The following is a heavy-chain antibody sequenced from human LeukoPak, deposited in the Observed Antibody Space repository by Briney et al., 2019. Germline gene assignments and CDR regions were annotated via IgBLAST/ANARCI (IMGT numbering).Heavy chain of an antibody. CDR1: GGSFSGYY. V-gene: IGHV4-34*01. CDR3: ARGYYYGSGSSYNFDY. D-gene: IGHD3-10*01. J-gene: IGHJ4*02. Sequence: PSQTLSLTCAVYGGSFSGYYWSWVRHPPGKGREWSGEINHSGSTNYSPSLKSRVTISVDTSKNQFSLKLSSVTAADTAVYYCARGYYYGSGSSYNFDYWGQGTLVTVSS. CDR2: INHSGST.